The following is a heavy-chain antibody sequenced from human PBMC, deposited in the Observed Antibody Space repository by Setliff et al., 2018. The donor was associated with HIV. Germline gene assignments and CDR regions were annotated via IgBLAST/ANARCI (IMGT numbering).Heavy chain of an antibody. Sequence: ASVKVSCKASGYSFTDHYMHWVRQAPGQGLEWMGWINPRSGGTNYAQKFQGTVTMTRDTSINTAYMEMSRLRSDDTAVYYCARVPSRYCSPTTYPFFFDYWGQGTLVTVSS. J-gene: IGHJ4*02. CDR1: GYSFTDHY. V-gene: IGHV1-2*02. D-gene: IGHD2-15*01. CDR3: ARVPSRYCSPTTYPFFFDY. CDR2: INPRSGGT.